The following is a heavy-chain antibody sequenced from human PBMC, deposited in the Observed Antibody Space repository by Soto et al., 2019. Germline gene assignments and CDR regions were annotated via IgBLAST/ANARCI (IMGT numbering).Heavy chain of an antibody. CDR1: GFTFSSFW. CDR3: PIGSGGDSTFRY. CDR2: IDGDGSGT. J-gene: IGHJ4*02. D-gene: IGHD4-4*01. V-gene: IGHV3-74*01. Sequence: GGSLRLSCAASGFTFSSFWMHWVRQAPGKGLEWVSRIDGDGSGTVYADSVKGRFTISRDNAKNTLYLQMYSLRVDDTALYFCPIGSGGDSTFRYWGQGTLVTVSS.